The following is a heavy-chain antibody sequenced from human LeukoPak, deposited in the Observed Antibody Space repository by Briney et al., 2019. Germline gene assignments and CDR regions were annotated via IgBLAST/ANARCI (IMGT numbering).Heavy chain of an antibody. CDR2: INSDGSSA. Sequence: QPGRSLRLSCAASGFTFTTYWIHWVRQAPGKGLVWVSHINSDGSSATYADSVKGRLTISRDNAKNTVYLQMNSLRAEDTAVYYCARGGVGCFDYWGQGALVTVSS. D-gene: IGHD6-19*01. J-gene: IGHJ4*02. CDR1: GFTFTTYW. V-gene: IGHV3-74*01. CDR3: ARGGVGCFDY.